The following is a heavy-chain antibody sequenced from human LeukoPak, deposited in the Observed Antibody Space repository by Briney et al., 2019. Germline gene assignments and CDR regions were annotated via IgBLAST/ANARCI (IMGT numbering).Heavy chain of an antibody. V-gene: IGHV4-39*01. CDR3: ARQGLFYDAFDI. J-gene: IGHJ3*02. Sequence: SETLSLTCTVSGGSITSSSYYWGWIRQPPGKGLEWIGSIYYSGSIYYNLSLKSRVTISVDTSKNQFSLKLTSVTAADTAGYYCARQGLFYDAFDIWGQGTMVTVSS. CDR1: GGSITSSSYY. D-gene: IGHD3-22*01. CDR2: IYYSGSI.